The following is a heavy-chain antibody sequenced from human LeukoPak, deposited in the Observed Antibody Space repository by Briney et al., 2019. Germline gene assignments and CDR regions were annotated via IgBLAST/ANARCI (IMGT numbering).Heavy chain of an antibody. Sequence: SQTLSLTCTVTGTSIRSGSYYWNWIRQAAGKGLEWIGRMYIGGRTTYNPSLKSRVTISLETTENQFSLRLRSVTAADTAVYYCAREGIAVADTYYYYYMDVWGKGTWVTVSS. D-gene: IGHD6-19*01. J-gene: IGHJ6*03. V-gene: IGHV4-61*02. CDR1: GTSIRSGSYY. CDR3: AREGIAVADTYYYYYMDV. CDR2: MYIGGRT.